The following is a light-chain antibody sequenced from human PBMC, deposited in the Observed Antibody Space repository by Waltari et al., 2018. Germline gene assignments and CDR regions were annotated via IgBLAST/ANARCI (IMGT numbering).Light chain of an antibody. V-gene: IGKV3-20*01. CDR2: CAS. CDR3: EQYDISPLT. J-gene: IGKJ4*01. Sequence: EFVSPQSPGTLSLSPRERAPRPCQASQTVRTTNLAWSQQKPGQAPTLPIYCASSRATGIPDRFSGSGSGTDFSHTSSSLEPEDFAVYYCEQYDISPLTFSGGTKVKIK. CDR1: QTVRTTN.